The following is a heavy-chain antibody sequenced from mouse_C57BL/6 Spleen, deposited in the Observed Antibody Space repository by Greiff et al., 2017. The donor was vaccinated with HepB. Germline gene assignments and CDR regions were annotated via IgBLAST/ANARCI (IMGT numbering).Heavy chain of an antibody. Sequence: QVHVKQSGAELVKPGASVKLSCKASGYTFTSYWMHWVKQRPGRGLEWIGRIDPNSGGTKYNEKFKSKATLTVDKPSSTAYMQLSSLTSEDSAVYYCARSIYYDYDDGFAYWGQGTLVTVSA. CDR3: ARSIYYDYDDGFAY. V-gene: IGHV1-72*01. CDR2: IDPNSGGT. J-gene: IGHJ3*01. CDR1: GYTFTSYW. D-gene: IGHD2-4*01.